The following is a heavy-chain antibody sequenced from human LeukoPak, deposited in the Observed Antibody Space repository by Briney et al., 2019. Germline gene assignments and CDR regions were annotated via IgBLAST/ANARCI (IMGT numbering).Heavy chain of an antibody. J-gene: IGHJ4*02. Sequence: PGGSLRLSCAASTFTFSSYEMIWVRQAPGRGREWVPYISNSGSTIYYADSVKGRFTISRDNAKNSLYLQMNSMRAEDTAVYYCARDGPRGSPFDCWGQGALVSVSS. D-gene: IGHD3-10*01. CDR3: ARDGPRGSPFDC. CDR1: TFTFSSYE. V-gene: IGHV3-48*03. CDR2: ISNSGSTI.